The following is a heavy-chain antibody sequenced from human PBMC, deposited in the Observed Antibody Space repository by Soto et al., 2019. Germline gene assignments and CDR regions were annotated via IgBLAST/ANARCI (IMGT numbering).Heavy chain of an antibody. V-gene: IGHV3-13*05. CDR1: GFTFSSYD. CDR2: IGTAGDP. CDR3: ARGARLTYYYDSSGYYPYFDY. Sequence: EVQLVESGGGLVQPGGSLRLSCAASGFTFSSYDMHWVRQATGKGLEWVSAIGTAGDPYYPGSVKGRLTITRENAKHSLYLQMHSLRAGDTAVYYCARGARLTYYYDSSGYYPYFDYWGQGTLVTVSS. J-gene: IGHJ4*02. D-gene: IGHD3-22*01.